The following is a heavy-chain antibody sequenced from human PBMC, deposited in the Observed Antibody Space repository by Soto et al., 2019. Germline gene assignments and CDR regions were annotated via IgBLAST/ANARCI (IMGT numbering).Heavy chain of an antibody. J-gene: IGHJ3*02. D-gene: IGHD3-22*01. Sequence: ASVKVSCKASGLAFPIDDIIWVRQTIGQGLEWMGGMNPSGRNTGYAQKFQGRVTITWDTPTSTAYMELSSLRSEDTAVYYCARVLKGYYDSSGYAFDIWGQGTMVTVSS. CDR3: ARVLKGYYDSSGYAFDI. CDR1: GLAFPIDD. V-gene: IGHV1-8*01. CDR2: MNPSGRNT.